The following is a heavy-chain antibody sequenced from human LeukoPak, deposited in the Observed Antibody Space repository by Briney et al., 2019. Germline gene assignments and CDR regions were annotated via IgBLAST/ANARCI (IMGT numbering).Heavy chain of an antibody. CDR1: GVSISSSNSY. V-gene: IGHV4-39*01. CDR2: IYYSGNT. J-gene: IGHJ4*02. Sequence: SETLSLTCTVSGVSISSSNSYWGWIRQPPGKGLEWFVSIYYSGNTYYNASLKSQVSISIDTSKNQFSLRLTSVTAADTAVYVWARQTGSGLFILPGGQGTLVTVSS. D-gene: IGHD3/OR15-3a*01. CDR3: ARQTGSGLFILP.